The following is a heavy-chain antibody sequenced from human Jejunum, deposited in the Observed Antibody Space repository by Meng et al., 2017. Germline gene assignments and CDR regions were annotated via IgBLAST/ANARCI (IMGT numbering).Heavy chain of an antibody. D-gene: IGHD2-8*01. J-gene: IGHJ4*02. CDR1: GYNFKTYG. CDR3: AKLVSF. V-gene: IGHV3-23*01. CDR2: ITGSGDST. Sequence: SCKTSGYNFKTYGLSWVRQAPGKGLEWVSTITGSGDSTYYADSVKGRFTISRDNSKNTLYLQMNSLRAEDTAVYYCAKLVSFWGQGTLVTVSS.